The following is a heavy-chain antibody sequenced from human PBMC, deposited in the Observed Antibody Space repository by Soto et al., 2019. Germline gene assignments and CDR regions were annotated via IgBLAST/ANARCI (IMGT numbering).Heavy chain of an antibody. J-gene: IGHJ4*02. Sequence: PSQTLSLTCAISGDSVSSKSAAWNWIRQSPSRGLEWLGRTYYGSKWYNDFAVSVKSRVAMSVDKSKNQFSLKLNSVTAADTALYYCARTSTSGTRFDYWGQGSLVTVSS. D-gene: IGHD1-1*01. CDR3: ARTSTSGTRFDY. CDR1: GDSVSSKSAA. V-gene: IGHV6-1*01. CDR2: TYYGSKWYN.